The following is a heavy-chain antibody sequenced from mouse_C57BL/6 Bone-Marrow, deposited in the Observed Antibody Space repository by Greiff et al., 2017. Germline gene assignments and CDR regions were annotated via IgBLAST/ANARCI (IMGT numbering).Heavy chain of an antibody. Sequence: QVILQQSGPGLVQPSQSLSITCTVSGFSLTSYGVHWVRQSPGKGLEWLGVIWSGGSTDYNAAFISRLSISKDNSKRQVFCKMNSLQADDTAIYYCARGGLRRTWFAYWGQGTLVTVSA. J-gene: IGHJ3*01. CDR3: ARGGLRRTWFAY. V-gene: IGHV2-2*01. CDR1: GFSLTSYG. D-gene: IGHD2-4*01. CDR2: IWSGGST.